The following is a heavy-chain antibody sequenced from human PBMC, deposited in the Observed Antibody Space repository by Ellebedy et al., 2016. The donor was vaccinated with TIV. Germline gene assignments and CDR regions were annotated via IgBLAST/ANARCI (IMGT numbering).Heavy chain of an antibody. D-gene: IGHD2-15*01. CDR2: IYSGGST. CDR3: ARGVGDCRGPSCYALGY. J-gene: IGHJ4*02. Sequence: GESLKISCAASGFTVSSTHMTWVRQPPGKALEWVSLIYSGGSTYYADSLQGRFTISRDSSKNTLNLQMNSLRDDDTAVYYCARGVGDCRGPSCYALGYWGQGTLVTVTS. V-gene: IGHV3-66*01. CDR1: GFTVSSTH.